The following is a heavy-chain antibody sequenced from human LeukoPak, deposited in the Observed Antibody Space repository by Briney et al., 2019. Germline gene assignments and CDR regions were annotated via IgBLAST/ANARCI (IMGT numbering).Heavy chain of an antibody. CDR1: GGSFSGYH. J-gene: IGHJ4*02. D-gene: IGHD5-18*01. V-gene: IGHV4-34*01. CDR2: INHSGST. Sequence: PSETLSLTCAVYGGSFSGYHWSWIRQPPGKGLEWIGEINHSGSTNYNPSLKSRVTISVDTSKNQFSLKLSSVTAADTAVYYCATRRGYSYGARDYWGQGTLVTVSS. CDR3: ATRRGYSYGARDY.